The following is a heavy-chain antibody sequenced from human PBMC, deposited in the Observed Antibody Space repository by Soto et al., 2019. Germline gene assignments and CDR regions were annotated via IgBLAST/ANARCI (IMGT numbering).Heavy chain of an antibody. V-gene: IGHV3-23*01. CDR3: AKTSLDIVLVPAAINYYYGMDV. J-gene: IGHJ6*02. CDR1: GFTFSSYA. D-gene: IGHD2-2*03. CDR2: ISGSGGST. Sequence: EVQLLESGGGLVQPGGSLRLSCAASGFTFSSYAMSWVRQAPGKGLEWVSAISGSGGSTYYADSVKGRFTISRDNSKNTLYLQMNSLRAEDAAVYYCAKTSLDIVLVPAAINYYYGMDVWGQGTTVTVSS.